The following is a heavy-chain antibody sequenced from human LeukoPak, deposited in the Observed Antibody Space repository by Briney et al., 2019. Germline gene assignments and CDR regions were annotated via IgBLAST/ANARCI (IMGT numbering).Heavy chain of an antibody. CDR1: GFIFISYG. D-gene: IGHD4-17*01. Sequence: PWGSLILSCAASGFIFISYGMHGVRPAPGKGLEWVGVISDDGRRKDYADSVKGRFTISRDNSKDTLYLQMNSLRAEDTAVYYCAKRPSDYGDYVSYFDYWGQGTLVTVSS. CDR2: ISDDGRRK. CDR3: AKRPSDYGDYVSYFDY. J-gene: IGHJ4*02. V-gene: IGHV3-30*18.